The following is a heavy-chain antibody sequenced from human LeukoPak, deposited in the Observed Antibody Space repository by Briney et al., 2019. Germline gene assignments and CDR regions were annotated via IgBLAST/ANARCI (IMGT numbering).Heavy chain of an antibody. CDR1: GFTFGDFL. CDR3: TRVPHPHCTRTSCPIDY. J-gene: IGHJ4*02. D-gene: IGHD2-2*01. V-gene: IGHV3-49*04. Sequence: GRSLRLSCTASGFTFGDFLMSWVRQPPGKGLEWVSFIRSKAYGGTPEYAASVKGRFTISRDDSKSIVYLQMNSLKTEDTAVYYCTRVPHPHCTRTSCPIDYWGQGTLVTVSS. CDR2: IRSKAYGGTP.